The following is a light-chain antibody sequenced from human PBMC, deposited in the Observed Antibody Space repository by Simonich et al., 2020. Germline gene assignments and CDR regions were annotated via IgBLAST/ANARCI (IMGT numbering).Light chain of an antibody. CDR2: EGS. J-gene: IGLJ3*02. CDR1: SSDVGGYNY. Sequence: QSALTQPASGSGSPGQSITISCTGPSSDVGGYNYVSWYQQHPGKAPKLMIYEGSKRPSGVSNRFSGSKSGNTASLTISGLQAEDEADYYCCSYAGSSTWVFGGGTKLTVL. V-gene: IGLV2-23*01. CDR3: CSYAGSSTWV.